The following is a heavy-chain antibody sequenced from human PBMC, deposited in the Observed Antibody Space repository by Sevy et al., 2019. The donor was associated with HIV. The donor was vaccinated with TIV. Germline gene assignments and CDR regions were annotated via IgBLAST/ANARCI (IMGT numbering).Heavy chain of an antibody. V-gene: IGHV1-8*01. D-gene: IGHD7-27*01. J-gene: IGHJ4*02. CDR3: ARGRLTGIGFDY. CDR2: MNPNSGNT. CDR1: GYTFTSYD. Sequence: ASVKVSCKASGYTFTSYDNNWVRQATGQGLEWMGWMNPNSGNTGYAQTFQGRVSMTRNTSISTAYMELSSLRSEDTAVYYCARGRLTGIGFDYWGQGTLVTVSS.